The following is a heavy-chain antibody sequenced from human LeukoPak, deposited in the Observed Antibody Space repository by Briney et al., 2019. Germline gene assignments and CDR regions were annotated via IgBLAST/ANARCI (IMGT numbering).Heavy chain of an antibody. D-gene: IGHD3-10*01. CDR3: ATLSPSYGSGSLADAFDI. V-gene: IGHV1-69*05. Sequence: ASVKVSCKASGGTFSSYAISWVRQAPGQGLEWMGRIIPIFGTANYAQKFQGRVTITTDESTSTAHMELSSLRSEDTAVYYCATLSPSYGSGSLADAFDIWGQGTMVTVSS. CDR1: GGTFSSYA. J-gene: IGHJ3*02. CDR2: IIPIFGTA.